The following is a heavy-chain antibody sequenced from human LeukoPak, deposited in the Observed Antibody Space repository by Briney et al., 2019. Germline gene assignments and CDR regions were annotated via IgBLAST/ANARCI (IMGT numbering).Heavy chain of an antibody. CDR2: ISSSSSYI. J-gene: IGHJ4*02. CDR1: GFTFSSYS. D-gene: IGHD4-17*01. V-gene: IGHV3-21*01. CDR3: ARSDYGDFDY. Sequence: TGGSLSLSCAAPGFTFSSYSMNWVRQAPGKGLEWVSSISSSSSYIYYADSVKGRFTISRDNAKNSLYLQMNSLRAEDTAVYYCARSDYGDFDYWGQGTLVTVSS.